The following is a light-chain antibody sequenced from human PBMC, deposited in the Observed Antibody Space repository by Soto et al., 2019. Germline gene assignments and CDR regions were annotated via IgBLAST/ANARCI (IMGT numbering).Light chain of an antibody. Sequence: DIQMTQSPSTLSASVGDRVTITCRASQSISSLLAWYQQKPGKAPKLLIYDASSLESGVPSRFSGSGSGTEFTLTISCLQPDDFATYYCQQYNSYSWTFGQGTKVDIK. V-gene: IGKV1-5*01. CDR2: DAS. CDR3: QQYNSYSWT. J-gene: IGKJ1*01. CDR1: QSISSL.